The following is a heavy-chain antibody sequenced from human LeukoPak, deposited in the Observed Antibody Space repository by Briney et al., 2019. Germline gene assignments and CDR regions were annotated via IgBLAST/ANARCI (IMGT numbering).Heavy chain of an antibody. J-gene: IGHJ4*02. CDR2: INQDGSEE. V-gene: IGHV3-7*01. CDR3: VRDGGVSGYDLPDY. Sequence: QPGGSLRLSCAASGFTFSHYWMTWVRQAPGKGLEWVAQINQDGSEEYYMDSVKARFTISRDNAKNSVFLQMNSLRAEDTAVYYCVRDGGVSGYDLPDYWGQGTLVTVSS. CDR1: GFTFSHYW. D-gene: IGHD5-12*01.